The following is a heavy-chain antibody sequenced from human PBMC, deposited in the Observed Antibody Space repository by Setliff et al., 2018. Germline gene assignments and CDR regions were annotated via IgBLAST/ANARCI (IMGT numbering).Heavy chain of an antibody. CDR2: ISAYNGNT. Sequence: ASVKVSCKASGYTFTSYGFSWVRQAPGQGLEWMGWISAYNGNTNYGQKYQGRVTMTTDTSTSTAYMELMSLTSDDTALYFCARDLGDLVATILSFFDYWGQGTLVTVSS. V-gene: IGHV1-18*01. CDR3: ARDLGDLVATILSFFDY. J-gene: IGHJ4*02. CDR1: GYTFTSYG. D-gene: IGHD5-12*01.